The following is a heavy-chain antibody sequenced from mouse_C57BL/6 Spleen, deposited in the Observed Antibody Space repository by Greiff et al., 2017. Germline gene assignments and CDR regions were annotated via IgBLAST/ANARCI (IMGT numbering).Heavy chain of an antibody. D-gene: IGHD1-1*01. CDR1: GYTFTDYN. V-gene: IGHV1-18*01. Sequence: EVKLVESGPELVKPGASVKIPCKASGYTFTDYNMDWVKQSHGKSLEWIGDINPNNGGTIYNQKFKGKATLTVDKSSSTAYMELRSLTSEDTAVYYCAREYYGSSSFDYWGQGTTLTVSS. CDR3: AREYYGSSSFDY. J-gene: IGHJ2*01. CDR2: INPNNGGT.